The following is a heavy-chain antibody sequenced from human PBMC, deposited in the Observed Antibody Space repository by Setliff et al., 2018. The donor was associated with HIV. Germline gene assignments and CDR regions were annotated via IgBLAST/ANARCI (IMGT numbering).Heavy chain of an antibody. CDR2: IYHSGST. CDR3: GGNGYYSIDY. Sequence: SETLSLTCAVSGGSISSNWWSWVRQSPGKGLEWIGEIYHSGSTHYNPSLQSRVTISVDKSKSQSSLKLNSVNAADTAVYYCGGNGYYSIDYWGQGTLVTVSS. CDR1: GGSISSNW. D-gene: IGHD3-22*01. V-gene: IGHV4-4*02. J-gene: IGHJ4*02.